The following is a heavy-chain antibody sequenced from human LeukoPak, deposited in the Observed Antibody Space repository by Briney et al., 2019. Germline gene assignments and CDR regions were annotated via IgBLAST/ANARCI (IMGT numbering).Heavy chain of an antibody. V-gene: IGHV3-11*01. CDR3: VRYSSSSMDY. Sequence: PGGSLRLSCAASGFTFSDYQMRWIRQAPGKGLEWVSYISNSGYTIYYADSVKGRYTISRDNAKNSLYLQVNSLTAEDTAVYYCVRYSSSSMDYWGQGTLVTVSS. CDR2: ISNSGYTI. J-gene: IGHJ4*02. D-gene: IGHD6-6*01. CDR1: GFTFSDYQ.